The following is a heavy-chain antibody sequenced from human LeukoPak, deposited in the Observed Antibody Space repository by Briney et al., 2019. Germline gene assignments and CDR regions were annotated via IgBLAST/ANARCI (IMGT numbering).Heavy chain of an antibody. CDR3: ATPLGGNQKFDY. D-gene: IGHD4-23*01. CDR2: IIPIFGTA. V-gene: IGHV1-69*06. CDR1: GGTFSSYA. Sequence: SVKVSCKASGGTFSSYAISWVRQDPGQGLEWMGGIIPIFGTANYAQKFQGRVTITADKSTSTAYMELSSLRSEDTAVYYCATPLGGNQKFDYWGQGTLVTVSS. J-gene: IGHJ4*02.